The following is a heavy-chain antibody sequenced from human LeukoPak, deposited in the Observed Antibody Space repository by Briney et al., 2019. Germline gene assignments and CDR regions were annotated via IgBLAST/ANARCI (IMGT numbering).Heavy chain of an antibody. CDR2: INHSGST. Sequence: SETLSLTCAVYGGSFSGYYWSWIRQPPGKGLEWIGEINHSGSTNYNPSLKSRVTISVDTSKNRSSLNLTSVTAADTAVYYCARGLGGVIAPAIWGQGSLVTVAS. D-gene: IGHD3-16*02. J-gene: IGHJ4*02. V-gene: IGHV4-34*01. CDR1: GGSFSGYY. CDR3: ARGLGGVIAPAI.